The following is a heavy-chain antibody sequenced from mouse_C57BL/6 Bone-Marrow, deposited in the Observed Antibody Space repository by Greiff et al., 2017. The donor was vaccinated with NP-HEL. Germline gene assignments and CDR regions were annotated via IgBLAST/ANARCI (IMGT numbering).Heavy chain of an antibody. Sequence: VQLKESGAELARPGASVKMSCKASGYTFTSYTMHWVKQRPGQGLEWIGYINPSSGYTKYNQKFKDKATLTADKSSSTAYMQLSSLTSEDSAVYYCARPHYYGSSYFDYWGQGTTLTVSS. V-gene: IGHV1-4*01. CDR1: GYTFTSYT. J-gene: IGHJ2*01. CDR3: ARPHYYGSSYFDY. CDR2: INPSSGYT. D-gene: IGHD1-1*01.